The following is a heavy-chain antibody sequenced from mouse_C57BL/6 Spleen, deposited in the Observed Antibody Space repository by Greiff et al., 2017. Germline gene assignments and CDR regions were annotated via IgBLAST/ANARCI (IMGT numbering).Heavy chain of an antibody. V-gene: IGHV1-55*01. J-gene: IGHJ4*01. CDR2: IYPGSGST. CDR3: ARPYYGYYYAMDY. Sequence: VQLQQPGAELVKPGASVKMSCKASGYNFTSYWITWVKQRPGQGLEWIGDIYPGSGSTYYNEKFKSKATLTVDTSSSTAYMQLSSLTSDDSAVYYCARPYYGYYYAMDYWGQGTSVTVSS. D-gene: IGHD2-9*01. CDR1: GYNFTSYW.